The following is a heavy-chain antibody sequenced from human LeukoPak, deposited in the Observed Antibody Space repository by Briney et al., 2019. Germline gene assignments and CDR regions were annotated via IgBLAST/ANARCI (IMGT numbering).Heavy chain of an antibody. CDR2: ISSSGSTI. CDR1: GFTFSSFE. V-gene: IGHV3-48*03. CDR3: GRDRVGGRGYSLDY. D-gene: IGHD5-18*01. J-gene: IGHJ4*02. Sequence: GGSLRLSCAASGFTFSSFEMNWVRQAPGKGLEWVTYISSSGSTIYYADYVKGRFTVSRDNAKNSLYLQMNNLRAEDTALYYCGRDRVGGRGYSLDYLGQGTLVTVSS.